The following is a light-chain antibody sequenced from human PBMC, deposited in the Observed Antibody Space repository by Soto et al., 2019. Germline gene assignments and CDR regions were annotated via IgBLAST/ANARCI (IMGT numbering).Light chain of an antibody. CDR2: TAS. J-gene: IGKJ4*01. V-gene: IGKV1-9*01. CDR3: QQLNGYPLT. CDR1: QGISSY. Sequence: DIQLTQSPSLLSASVGDRVTITCRASQGISSYLAWYQQKPGKAPKLLIYTASTLQSGVPSRFSGSGSGTEFTLTISSLQPEDFASYYCQQLNGYPLTFGGGTKVEIK.